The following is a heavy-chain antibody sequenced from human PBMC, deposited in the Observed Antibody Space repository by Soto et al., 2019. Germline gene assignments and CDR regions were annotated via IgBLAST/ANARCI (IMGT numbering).Heavy chain of an antibody. V-gene: IGHV2-5*02. CDR3: AHRRQSSPPENAFDI. Sequence: QITLKESGPTLVKPTQTLTLTCTFSGFSLSTSGVGVGWIRQPPGKALEWLALIYWDDDKRYSPSLKSRLTITNDTSKNQVVLTMTNMDPVDTATYYCAHRRQSSPPENAFDIWGQGTMVTVSS. CDR1: GFSLSTSGVG. D-gene: IGHD6-6*01. J-gene: IGHJ3*02. CDR2: IYWDDDK.